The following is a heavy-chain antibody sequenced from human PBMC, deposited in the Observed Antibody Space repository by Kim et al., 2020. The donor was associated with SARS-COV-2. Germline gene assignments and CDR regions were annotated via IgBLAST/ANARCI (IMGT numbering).Heavy chain of an antibody. Sequence: LKSRVTISVDTSKNQFSLKLSSVTAADTAVYYCAREVVVAANSYNWFDPWGQGTLVTVSS. V-gene: IGHV4-31*02. CDR3: AREVVVAANSYNWFDP. D-gene: IGHD2-15*01. J-gene: IGHJ5*02.